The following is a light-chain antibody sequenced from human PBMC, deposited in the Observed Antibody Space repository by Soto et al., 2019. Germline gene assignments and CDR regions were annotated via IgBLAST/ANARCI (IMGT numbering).Light chain of an antibody. CDR1: QSVSSDS. Sequence: EIVLTQSPGTLSLSPGERATLSCRASQSVSSDSLAWYQQQPGQAPRLLLYGASNRAPGIPDSFSGSGSGADFTLTISSLDPEDFAMYSCQQYGSSPYTFGQGTKLEIK. CDR2: GAS. CDR3: QQYGSSPYT. V-gene: IGKV3-20*01. J-gene: IGKJ2*01.